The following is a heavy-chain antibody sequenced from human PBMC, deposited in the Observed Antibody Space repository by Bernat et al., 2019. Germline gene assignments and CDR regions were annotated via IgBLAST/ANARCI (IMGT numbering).Heavy chain of an antibody. CDR3: AKDYCGGDCYTYYYYGMDV. D-gene: IGHD2-21*02. CDR1: GFTFDDYT. V-gene: IGHV3-43*01. CDR2: ISWAGGST. J-gene: IGHJ6*02. Sequence: EVQLVESGGVVVQPGGSLRLSCAASGFTFDDYTMHWVRQAPGKGLEWVSLISWAGGSTYYADSVKGRFTISRDNSKNSLYLQMNSLRTEDTALYYCAKDYCGGDCYTYYYYGMDVWGQGTTVTVSS.